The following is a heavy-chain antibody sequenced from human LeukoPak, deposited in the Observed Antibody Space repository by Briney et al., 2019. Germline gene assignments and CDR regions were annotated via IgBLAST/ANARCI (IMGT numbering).Heavy chain of an antibody. Sequence: SETLSLTCAVSGGSISSSNWWSWVRQPPGKGLEWIGEIYHSGSTNYNPSLKSRVTISVDKSKNQFSLKLSSVTAADTAVYYCARDPVGYSSSWSHDAFDIWGQGTMVTVSS. CDR3: ARDPVGYSSSWSHDAFDI. CDR1: GGSISSSNW. V-gene: IGHV4-4*02. J-gene: IGHJ3*02. CDR2: IYHSGST. D-gene: IGHD6-13*01.